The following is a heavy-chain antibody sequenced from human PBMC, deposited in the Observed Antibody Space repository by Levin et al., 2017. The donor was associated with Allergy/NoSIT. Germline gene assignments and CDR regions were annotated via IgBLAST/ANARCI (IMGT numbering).Heavy chain of an antibody. D-gene: IGHD3-9*01. J-gene: IGHJ4*02. CDR3: VRGLTGADS. Sequence: ETLSLTCAVSGFTLSDFGMNWVRLAPGRGMEWIAYIDNSGGAIYYSASAKGRFTISRDNAKGSLFLQMNSLRVGDTAIYYCVRGLTGADSWGRGTLVTVSS. CDR1: GFTLSDFG. V-gene: IGHV3-48*01. CDR2: IDNSGGAI.